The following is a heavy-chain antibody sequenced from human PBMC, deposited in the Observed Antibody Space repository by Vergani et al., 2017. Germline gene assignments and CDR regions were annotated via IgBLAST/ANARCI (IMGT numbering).Heavy chain of an antibody. J-gene: IGHJ4*02. CDR3: ARREVVAAAGRGWGGYYFDY. V-gene: IGHV5-51*01. CDR1: GYSFTSYW. D-gene: IGHD6-13*01. Sequence: EVQLVQSGAEVKKPGESLKISCKGSGYSFTSYWIGWVRQMPGKGLEWMGIIYPGDSDTRYSPSFQCQVTISADKSISTAYLQWSSLKASDTAMYYCARREVVAAAGRGWGGYYFDYWGQGTLVTVSS. CDR2: IYPGDSDT.